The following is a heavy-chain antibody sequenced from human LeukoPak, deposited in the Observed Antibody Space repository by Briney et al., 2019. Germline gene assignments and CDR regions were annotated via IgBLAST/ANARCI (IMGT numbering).Heavy chain of an antibody. D-gene: IGHD6-13*01. Sequence: SETLSLTCAVYGGSFSGYYWSWIRQPPGKGLEWIGEINHSGSTNYNPSLKSRVTISVDTSKNQFSLKLSSVTAADTAVYYCARVLAAVDPWGQGTLVTVSS. J-gene: IGHJ5*02. CDR1: GGSFSGYY. CDR3: ARVLAAVDP. CDR2: INHSGST. V-gene: IGHV4-34*01.